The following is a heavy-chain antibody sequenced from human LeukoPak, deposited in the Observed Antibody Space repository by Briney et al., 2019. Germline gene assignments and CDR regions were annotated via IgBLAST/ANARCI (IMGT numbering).Heavy chain of an antibody. J-gene: IGHJ4*02. CDR1: GYTFTSYG. V-gene: IGHV1-18*01. D-gene: IGHD3-22*01. CDR3: AREPYYDSSGSYYFDY. Sequence: ASVKVSCKASGYTFTSYGISWVRQAPGQGLEWMGGISAYNGNTNYAQKFQGRVTITTDESTSTAYMELSSLRSEDTAVYYCAREPYYDSSGSYYFDYWGQGTLVTVSS. CDR2: ISAYNGNT.